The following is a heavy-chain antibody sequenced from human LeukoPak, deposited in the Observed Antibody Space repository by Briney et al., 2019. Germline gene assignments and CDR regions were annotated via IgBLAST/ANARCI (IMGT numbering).Heavy chain of an antibody. CDR2: IYYDGSN. V-gene: IGHV4-59*11. D-gene: IGHD4-17*01. CDR1: GGSISSHY. Sequence: SETLSLTCTASGGSISSHYWNWIRQPPGKGLEWMGYIYYDGSNNYNPSLKSRVTISIDTSKNQFSLKLSSVTAADTDVYYCASANDYCDHIPFNFGGRGNVVTVSS. J-gene: IGHJ4*02. CDR3: ASANDYCDHIPFNF.